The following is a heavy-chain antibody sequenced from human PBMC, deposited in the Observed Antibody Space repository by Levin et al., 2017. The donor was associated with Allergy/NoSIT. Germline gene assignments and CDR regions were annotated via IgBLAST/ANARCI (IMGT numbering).Heavy chain of an antibody. Sequence: SETLSLTCTVSGGSISISDYYWSWIRQHPGKGLEWIGYIYYSGNTYYNPSLKSRVSISVDTSKNQFSLKLTSVTAADTAVYYCARRITKVMGVRFDYFDPWGQGTLVTVSS. D-gene: IGHD3-10*01. CDR1: GGSISISDYY. V-gene: IGHV4-31*03. CDR3: ARRITKVMGVRFDYFDP. J-gene: IGHJ5*02. CDR2: IYYSGNT.